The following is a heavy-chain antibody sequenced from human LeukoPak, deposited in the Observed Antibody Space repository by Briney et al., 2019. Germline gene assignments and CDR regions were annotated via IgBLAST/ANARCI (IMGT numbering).Heavy chain of an antibody. Sequence: PSETLSLTCTVSGGSISSGSYYWSWIRQPPGKGLEWIGEINHSGSTNYNPSLKSRVTISVDTSKNQFSLKLSSVTAADTAVYYCARGRRKGYCSSTSCFKWFDPWGQGTLVTVSS. CDR3: ARGRRKGYCSSTSCFKWFDP. J-gene: IGHJ5*02. D-gene: IGHD2-2*01. V-gene: IGHV4-39*07. CDR2: INHSGST. CDR1: GGSISSGSYY.